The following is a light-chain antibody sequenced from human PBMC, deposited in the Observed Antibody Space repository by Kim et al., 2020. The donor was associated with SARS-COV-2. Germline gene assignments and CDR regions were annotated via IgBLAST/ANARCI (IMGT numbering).Light chain of an antibody. V-gene: IGKV1-17*01. CDR1: QEISTA. J-gene: IGKJ4*01. Sequence: VGDRVTTTRRAAQEISTALFCDQHKTGDGPKRLIYAVSTLQRGVPPRFSGGGGGTEFSLTIIILQTEDVVTYYCLHHNVYPCTFGEGTQVDIK. CDR2: AVS. CDR3: LHHNVYPCT.